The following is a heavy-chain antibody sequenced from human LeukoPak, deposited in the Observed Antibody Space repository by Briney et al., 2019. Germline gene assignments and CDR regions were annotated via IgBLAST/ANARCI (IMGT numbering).Heavy chain of an antibody. J-gene: IGHJ3*02. Sequence: SETLSLTCTVSGGSISSYYWSWIRQPPGKGLERIGYIYYSGSTNYNPSLKSRVTISVDTSKNQFSLKLSSVTAADTAVYYCARAFLRKAAADFDIWGQGTMVTVSS. CDR3: ARAFLRKAAADFDI. V-gene: IGHV4-59*01. CDR2: IYYSGST. CDR1: GGSISSYY. D-gene: IGHD6-13*01.